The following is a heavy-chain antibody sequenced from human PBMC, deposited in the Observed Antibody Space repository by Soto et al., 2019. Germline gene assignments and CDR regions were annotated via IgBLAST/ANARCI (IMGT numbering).Heavy chain of an antibody. Sequence: EVHLLESGGGLVQPGGSLRLSCAASGFTCSNYAMSWVRQAPGTGLEWVSAISSSSDNTYYADSVKGRFTMSRDSAKNTLSLQMDSLRAEDTAVYYCAKNGYGSDVLWWFDPWGQGTLVTVSS. V-gene: IGHV3-23*01. CDR2: ISSSSDNT. CDR3: AKNGYGSDVLWWFDP. D-gene: IGHD5-12*01. J-gene: IGHJ5*02. CDR1: GFTCSNYA.